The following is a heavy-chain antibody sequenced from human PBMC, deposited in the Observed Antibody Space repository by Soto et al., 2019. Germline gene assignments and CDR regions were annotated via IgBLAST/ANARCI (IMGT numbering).Heavy chain of an antibody. CDR2: ICYSGST. CDR1: GGSISSYY. V-gene: IGHV4-59*01. J-gene: IGHJ4*02. Sequence: SETLSLTCTVSGGSISSYYWSWIRQPPGKGLEWIGYICYSGSTNYNPSLKSRVTISVDTSKNQSSLKLSSVTAADTAVYYCARFCYYESSGYRSPNFDYWGQGTLVTVSS. CDR3: ARFCYYESSGYRSPNFDY. D-gene: IGHD3-22*01.